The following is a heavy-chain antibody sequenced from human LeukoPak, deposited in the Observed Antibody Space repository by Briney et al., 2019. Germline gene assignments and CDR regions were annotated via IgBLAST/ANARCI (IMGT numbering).Heavy chain of an antibody. CDR2: IYSGGST. V-gene: IGHV3-53*01. CDR1: GFTVSSNY. Sequence: GGSLRLSCAASGFTVSSNYMSWVRQAPGKGLEWVSVIYSGGSTYYADSVKGRFTISRDNSKNTLYLQMNSLRAEDTAVYYCARVEHSSSSRGYYYYYMDVWGKGTTVTVSS. J-gene: IGHJ6*03. CDR3: ARVEHSSSSRGYYYYYMDV. D-gene: IGHD6-6*01.